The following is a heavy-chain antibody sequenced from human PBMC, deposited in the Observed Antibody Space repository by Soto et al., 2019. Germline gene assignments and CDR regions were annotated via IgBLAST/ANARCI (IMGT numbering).Heavy chain of an antibody. CDR1: GFTFSSYA. J-gene: IGHJ4*02. Sequence: EVQLLESGGGLVQPGESLRLSCVASGFTFSSYAMTWVRQAPGKGLEWVSAISGSGGSTYYADSVKGRFTISRDNSKNTLYLQMNSLRAEDTAVYYCAKARRGDYSKSTFDYWGQGTLVTVSS. D-gene: IGHD4-4*01. CDR2: ISGSGGST. CDR3: AKARRGDYSKSTFDY. V-gene: IGHV3-23*01.